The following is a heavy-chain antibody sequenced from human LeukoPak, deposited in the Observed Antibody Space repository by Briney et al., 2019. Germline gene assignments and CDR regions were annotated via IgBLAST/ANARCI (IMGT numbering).Heavy chain of an antibody. CDR1: GGSFSGYY. Sequence: SETLSLTCAVYGGSFSGYYWNWIRQPPGKGLEWIGEINHSGSTNYNPSLKSRVTISVDTSKNQFSLKLSSVTAADTAVYYCARGLFWKWLVRGGPPLYYFDYWGQGTLVTVSS. V-gene: IGHV4-34*01. D-gene: IGHD6-19*01. J-gene: IGHJ4*02. CDR2: INHSGST. CDR3: ARGLFWKWLVRGGPPLYYFDY.